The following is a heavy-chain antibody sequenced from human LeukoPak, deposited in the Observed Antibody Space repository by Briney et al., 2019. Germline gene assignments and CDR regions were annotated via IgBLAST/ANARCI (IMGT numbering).Heavy chain of an antibody. CDR1: GFTFSSYA. CDR3: AREGMPQWLDPTALDPVLWFDY. V-gene: IGHV3-30-3*01. D-gene: IGHD6-19*01. J-gene: IGHJ4*02. Sequence: GGSLRLSCAASGFTFSSYAMHWVRQAPGKGLEWVAVISYDGSNKYYADSAKGRFTISRDNSKNTLYLQMNSLRAEDTAVYYCAREGMPQWLDPTALDPVLWFDYWGQGTLVTVSS. CDR2: ISYDGSNK.